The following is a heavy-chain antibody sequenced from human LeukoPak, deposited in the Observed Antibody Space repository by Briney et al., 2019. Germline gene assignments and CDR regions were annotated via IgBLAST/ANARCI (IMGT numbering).Heavy chain of an antibody. CDR3: ARGRIAARGRWFDP. V-gene: IGHV1-8*01. J-gene: IGHJ5*02. Sequence: ASVKVSCKASGYTFTSYDINWVQQATGQGLEWMGWMNPNSGNTGYAQKFQGRVTMTRNTSISTAYMELSSLRSEDTAVYYCARGRIAARGRWFDPWGQGTLVTVSS. CDR1: GYTFTSYD. D-gene: IGHD6-6*01. CDR2: MNPNSGNT.